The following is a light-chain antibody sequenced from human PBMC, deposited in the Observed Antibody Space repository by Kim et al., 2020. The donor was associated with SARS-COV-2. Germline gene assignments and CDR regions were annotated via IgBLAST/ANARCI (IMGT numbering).Light chain of an antibody. CDR2: YDS. CDR1: NIGSKS. J-gene: IGLJ3*02. Sequence: PGKTARSTCGGNNIGSKSVHWYQQKPGQAPVLVIYYDSDRPSGTPERFSGSNSGNTATLTISRVEAGDEADYYCQVWDSSSDHSWVFGGGTQLTVL. CDR3: QVWDSSSDHSWV. V-gene: IGLV3-21*04.